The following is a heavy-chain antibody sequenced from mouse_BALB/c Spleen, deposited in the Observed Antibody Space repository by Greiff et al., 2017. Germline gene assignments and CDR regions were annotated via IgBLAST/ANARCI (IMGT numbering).Heavy chain of an antibody. J-gene: IGHJ3*01. CDR1: GYSITSDYA. V-gene: IGHV3-2*02. CDR3: ALYGSSYAWFAY. CDR2: ISYSGST. D-gene: IGHD1-1*01. Sequence: EVQLQESGPGLVKPSQSLSLTCTVTGYSITSDYAWNWIRQFPGNKLEWMGYISYSGSTSYNPSLKSRISITRDTSKNQFFLQLNSVTTEDTATYYCALYGSSYAWFAYWGQGTLVTVSA.